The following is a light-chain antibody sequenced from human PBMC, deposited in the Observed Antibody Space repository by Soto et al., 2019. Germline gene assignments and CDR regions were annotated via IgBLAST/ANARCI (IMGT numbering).Light chain of an antibody. V-gene: IGLV2-14*01. J-gene: IGLJ2*01. CDR1: SSDVDGYNY. CDR2: EVS. CDR3: SSYTSSSTLV. Sequence: QSALTQPASVSGSPGQSITISCTGTSSDVDGYNYVSWYQQHPGNAPKLMIYEVSNRPSGVSNRFSGSKSGNTASLTISGLQAEDEADYYCSSYTSSSTLVFGGGTKVTVL.